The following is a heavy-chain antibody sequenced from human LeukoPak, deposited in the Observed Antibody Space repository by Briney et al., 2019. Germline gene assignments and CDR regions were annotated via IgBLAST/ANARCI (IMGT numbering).Heavy chain of an antibody. V-gene: IGHV4-34*01. CDR3: ARGRVVVVAATGHYFDY. J-gene: IGHJ4*02. CDR2: INHSGST. CDR1: GGSFSGYY. Sequence: PSETLSLTCAVYGGSFSGYYWSWIRQPPGKGLEWIGEINHSGSTNYNPSLKSRVTISVDTSKNQFSLKLSSVTAADTAVYCCARGRVVVVAATGHYFDYWGQGTLVTVSS. D-gene: IGHD2-15*01.